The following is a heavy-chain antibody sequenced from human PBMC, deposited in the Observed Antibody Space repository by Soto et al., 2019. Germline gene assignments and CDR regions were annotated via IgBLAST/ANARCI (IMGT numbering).Heavy chain of an antibody. CDR3: AKVPFNFLNYGDKRSKYWIN. V-gene: IGHV3-21*01. D-gene: IGHD4-17*01. CDR2: ISSSSSYI. Sequence: GGSLRLSCAASGFTFSSYSMNWVRQAPGKGLEWVSSISSSSSYIYYADSVKGRFTISRDNAKNPLYLQMNSLSAADTAVYYCAKVPFNFLNYGDKRSKYWINWGKEPLFT. CDR1: GFTFSSYS. J-gene: IGHJ4*02.